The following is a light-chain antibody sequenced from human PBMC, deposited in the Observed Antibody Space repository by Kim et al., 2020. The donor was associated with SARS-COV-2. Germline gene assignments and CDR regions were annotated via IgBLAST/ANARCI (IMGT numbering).Light chain of an antibody. CDR1: QSISSW. CDR2: DAS. Sequence: ASVGDRVTITCRASQSISSWLAWYQQKPGKAPKLLIYDASSLESGVPSRFSGSGSGTEFTLTISSLQPNDFATYYCQQYNSYALTFGGGTKVDIK. CDR3: QQYNSYALT. J-gene: IGKJ4*01. V-gene: IGKV1-5*01.